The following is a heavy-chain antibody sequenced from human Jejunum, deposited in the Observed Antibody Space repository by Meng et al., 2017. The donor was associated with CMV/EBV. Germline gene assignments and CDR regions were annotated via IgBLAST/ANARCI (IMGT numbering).Heavy chain of an antibody. CDR1: GDTFIGYY. Sequence: SGDTFIGYYMHWVRQAPGQGLEWMGWINPNSGGTNYAQKFQGRVTMTGDTSISTAYMELSRLRSDDTAVYYCARARVPAARGFDIWGQGTMVTVSS. D-gene: IGHD2-2*01. J-gene: IGHJ3*02. V-gene: IGHV1-2*02. CDR2: INPNSGGT. CDR3: ARARVPAARGFDI.